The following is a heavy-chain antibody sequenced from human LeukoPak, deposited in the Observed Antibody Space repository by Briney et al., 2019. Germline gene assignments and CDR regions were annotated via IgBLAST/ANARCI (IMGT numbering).Heavy chain of an antibody. CDR2: INHSGST. V-gene: IGHV4-34*01. J-gene: IGHJ4*02. CDR3: ARDEPAAIGY. CDR1: GGSFSGYH. D-gene: IGHD2-2*02. Sequence: SETLSLTCAVYGGSFSGYHWSWIRQPPGKGLEWIGEINHSGSTYYNPSLKSRVTISVDTSKNQFSLKLSSVTAADTAVYYCARDEPAAIGYWGQGTLVTVSS.